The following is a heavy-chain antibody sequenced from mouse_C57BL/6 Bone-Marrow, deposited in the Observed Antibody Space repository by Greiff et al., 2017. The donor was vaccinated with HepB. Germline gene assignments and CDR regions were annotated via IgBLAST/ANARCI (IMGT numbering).Heavy chain of an antibody. D-gene: IGHD3-2*02. J-gene: IGHJ3*01. V-gene: IGHV14-4*01. CDR1: GFNIKDDY. CDR2: IDPENGDT. Sequence: EVKLQESGAELVRPGASVKLSCTASGFNIKDDYMHWVKQRPEQGLEWIGWIDPENGDTEYASKFQGKATITADTSSNTAYLQLSSLTSEDTAVYYCTPRQLRSAWFAYWGQGTLVTVSA. CDR3: TPRQLRSAWFAY.